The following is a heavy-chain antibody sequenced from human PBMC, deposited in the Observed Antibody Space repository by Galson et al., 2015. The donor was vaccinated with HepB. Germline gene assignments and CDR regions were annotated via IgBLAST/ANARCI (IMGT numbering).Heavy chain of an antibody. Sequence: SLRLSCAASGFTFSTYGVNWVRQTPGMGLEWISYISSTGTTIYYADSVKGRFTISRDNARNSLYLQMNSLRDEDTAVYYCARMYYDYWNADFRVKHFDSWGHGTLVTVSS. V-gene: IGHV3-48*02. CDR2: ISSTGTTI. CDR3: ARMYYDYWNADFRVKHFDS. J-gene: IGHJ4*01. CDR1: GFTFSTYG. D-gene: IGHD3-3*01.